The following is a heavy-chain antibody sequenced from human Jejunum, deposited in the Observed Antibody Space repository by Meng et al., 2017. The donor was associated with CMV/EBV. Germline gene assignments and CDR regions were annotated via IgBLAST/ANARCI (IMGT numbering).Heavy chain of an antibody. CDR3: ARDNDGSSHYSQFDY. V-gene: IGHV3-33*01. D-gene: IGHD3-22*01. CDR2: LWCDGSRK. CDR1: GFPRNSYG. J-gene: IGHJ4*02. Sequence: SGFPRNSYGIHWVSQFPGKGLEWVAVLWCDGSRKYFADSVQGRFSISRDDSKNTVYLQMNSLRAEDTAVYYCARDNDGSSHYSQFDYWGQGTLVTVSS.